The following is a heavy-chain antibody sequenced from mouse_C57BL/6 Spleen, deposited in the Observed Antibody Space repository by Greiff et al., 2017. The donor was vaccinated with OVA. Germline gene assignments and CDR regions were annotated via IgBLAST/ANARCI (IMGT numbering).Heavy chain of an antibody. V-gene: IGHV1-50*01. Sequence: VQLQQPGAELVKPGASVKLSCKASGYTFTSYWMQWVKQRPGQGLEWIGEIDPYDSYNNYNQKFKDKATLTVDTSSSTAYMQLSSLTSEDSAVYYCARALLRDYFDYWGQGTTLTVSS. CDR1: GYTFTSYW. CDR3: ARALLRDYFDY. D-gene: IGHD1-1*01. CDR2: IDPYDSYN. J-gene: IGHJ2*01.